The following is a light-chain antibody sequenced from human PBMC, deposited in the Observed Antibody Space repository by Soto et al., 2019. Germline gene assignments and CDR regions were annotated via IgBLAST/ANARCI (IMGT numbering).Light chain of an antibody. CDR3: QQYNNWPET. V-gene: IGKV3-15*01. Sequence: EIVMTQSPATLSVSTGERATLSCRASQSVSSNLAWYQQKPGQAPRLLIYGASTRATDVPARFSGSGSGTEFTLTISSLQSEDFAVYYFQQYNNWPETFGQGTKVEIK. CDR2: GAS. CDR1: QSVSSN. J-gene: IGKJ1*01.